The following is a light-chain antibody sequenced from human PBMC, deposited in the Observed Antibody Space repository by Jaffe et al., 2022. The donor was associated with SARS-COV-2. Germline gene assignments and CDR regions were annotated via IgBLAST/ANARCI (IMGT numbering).Light chain of an antibody. CDR2: EGN. V-gene: IGLV2-23*01. J-gene: IGLJ3*02. CDR1: NSDVGSYNL. Sequence: QSALTQPASVSGSPGQSITISCTGTNSDVGSYNLVSWYQQHPGKAPKLLIYEGNKRPSGVSNRFSDSKSGNTASLTISGLQAEDEADYYCCSYAGSRNWVFGGGTKLTVL. CDR3: CSYAGSRNWV.